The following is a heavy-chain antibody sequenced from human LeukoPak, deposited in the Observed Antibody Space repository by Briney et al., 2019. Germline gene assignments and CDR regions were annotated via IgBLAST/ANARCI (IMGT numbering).Heavy chain of an antibody. CDR2: ISDNGGRT. V-gene: IGHV3-23*01. Sequence: GSLTLPCTASGFTYVTYAMSWVRQAPGKGLEWVSCISDNGGRTYYADSMKGRFTVSRHNSRNTLYLQMHSLRADDTAVYYCARSSYSTGWYFFDYWGLGTLVTVSS. D-gene: IGHD6-19*01. CDR3: ARSSYSTGWYFFDY. CDR1: GFTYVTYA. J-gene: IGHJ4*02.